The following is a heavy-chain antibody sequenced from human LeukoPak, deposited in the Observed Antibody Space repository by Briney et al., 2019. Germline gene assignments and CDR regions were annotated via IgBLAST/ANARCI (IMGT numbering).Heavy chain of an antibody. CDR3: ARGSGSYSGGMDV. J-gene: IGHJ6*02. D-gene: IGHD3-10*01. Sequence: GRSLRLSCAASGFTFDDYAMHWVRQAPGKGLEWVSGISWNSGSIGYADSVKGRFTISRDNAKNSLYLQMNSLRAEDTAVYYCARGSGSYSGGMDVWGQGTTVTVSS. V-gene: IGHV3-9*01. CDR2: ISWNSGSI. CDR1: GFTFDDYA.